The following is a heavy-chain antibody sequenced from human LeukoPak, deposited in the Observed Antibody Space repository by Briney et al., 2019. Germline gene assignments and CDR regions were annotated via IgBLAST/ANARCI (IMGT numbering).Heavy chain of an antibody. J-gene: IGHJ4*02. D-gene: IGHD4-17*01. CDR2: INPNSGDT. CDR1: GYSFTGYF. CDR3: ARASRPTVTIDPYYFDY. V-gene: IGHV1-2*02. Sequence: ASVKVSCKTSGYSFTGYFMHWVRQAPGQGLEWMGWINPNSGDTKYAQKFQGRVTMTRDTSINTAYMELRRLTSDDTAVYYCARASRPTVTIDPYYFDYWGQGTLVTVSS.